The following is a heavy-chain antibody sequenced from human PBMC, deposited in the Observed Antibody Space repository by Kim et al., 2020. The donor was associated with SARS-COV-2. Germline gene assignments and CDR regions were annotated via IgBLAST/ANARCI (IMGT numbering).Heavy chain of an antibody. V-gene: IGHV3-30*02. J-gene: IGHJ6*02. D-gene: IGHD2-21*02. Sequence: VKGRFTISRDNSKNTLYLQMNSLRAEDTAVYYCAKERGTAPDFDYYGMDVWGQGTTVTVSS. CDR3: AKERGTAPDFDYYGMDV.